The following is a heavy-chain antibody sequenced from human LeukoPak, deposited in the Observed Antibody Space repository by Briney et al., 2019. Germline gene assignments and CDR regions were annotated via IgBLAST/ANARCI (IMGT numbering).Heavy chain of an antibody. J-gene: IGHJ4*02. CDR1: GFTFSSYW. CDR3: ARVMGITMIVPEWFDY. Sequence: GGSLRLSCAASGFTFSSYWMSWVRQAPGKGLEWVANIKQDGSEKYYVDSVKGRFTISRDNAKNSLYLQMNGLRAEDTAVYYCARVMGITMIVPEWFDYWGQETLVTVSS. CDR2: IKQDGSEK. D-gene: IGHD3-22*01. V-gene: IGHV3-7*03.